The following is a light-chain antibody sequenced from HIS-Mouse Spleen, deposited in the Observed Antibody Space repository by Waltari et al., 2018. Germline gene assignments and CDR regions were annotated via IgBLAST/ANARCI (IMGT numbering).Light chain of an antibody. Sequence: DIVMTQSPDSLAVSLRETATINCKSSQSVLYSSNNKNYLAWYQQKPGQPPKLLIYWASTRESGLPDRFSGSGSGTDFTLTISSLQAEDVAVYYCQQYYSTPLTFGGGTKVEIK. CDR3: QQYYSTPLT. V-gene: IGKV4-1*01. CDR2: WAS. CDR1: QSVLYSSNNKNY. J-gene: IGKJ4*01.